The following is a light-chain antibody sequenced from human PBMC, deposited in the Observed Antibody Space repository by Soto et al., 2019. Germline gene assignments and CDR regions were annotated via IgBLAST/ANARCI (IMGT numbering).Light chain of an antibody. CDR2: GAS. CDR1: QSVRSSY. V-gene: IGKV3-20*01. CDR3: QQYGSSPMYT. J-gene: IGKJ2*01. Sequence: EIVLTQSPGTLSLSPGERDTLSCRASQSVRSSYLAWYQQKPGQAPRLLIHGASTRATGIPDRFSGSGSGTDFTLTISRLEPEDFAVYYCQQYGSSPMYTFGQGTKLEIK.